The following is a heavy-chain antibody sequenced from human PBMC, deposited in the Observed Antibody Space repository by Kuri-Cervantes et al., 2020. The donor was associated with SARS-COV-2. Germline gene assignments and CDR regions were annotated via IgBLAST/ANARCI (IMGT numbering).Heavy chain of an antibody. D-gene: IGHD6-19*01. CDR3: AKGPGSGWYYFDY. V-gene: IGHV3-30*18. CDR2: ISYDGSNK. J-gene: IGHJ4*02. Sequence: GGSLRLSCAASGFTFSSYGMHWVRQAPGKGLEWVAVISYDGSNKYYADSVKGQFTISRDNSKNTLYLQMNSLRAEDTAVYYCAKGPGSGWYYFDYWGQGTLVTVSS. CDR1: GFTFSSYG.